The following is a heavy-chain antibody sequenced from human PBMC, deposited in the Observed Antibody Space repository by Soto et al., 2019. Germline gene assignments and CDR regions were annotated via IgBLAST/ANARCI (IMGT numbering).Heavy chain of an antibody. D-gene: IGHD6-13*01. J-gene: IGHJ6*03. Sequence: SVKVSCKASGYTFTSYDINWVRQATGQGLEWMGWMNPNSGNTGYAQKFQGRVTMTRNTSISTAYMELSSLRSEDTAVYYCASCLSSSSYYYYYYMDVWGKGTTVTVSS. CDR1: GYTFTSYD. CDR3: ASCLSSSSYYYYYYMDV. CDR2: MNPNSGNT. V-gene: IGHV1-8*01.